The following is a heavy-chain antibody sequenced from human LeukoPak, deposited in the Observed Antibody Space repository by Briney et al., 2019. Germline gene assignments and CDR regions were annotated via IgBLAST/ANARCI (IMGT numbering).Heavy chain of an antibody. CDR3: ARADSSSWHLTPDY. V-gene: IGHV1-46*01. CDR1: GYTFTSYY. D-gene: IGHD6-13*01. J-gene: IGHJ4*02. CDR2: INPSGGST. Sequence: VASVKVSCTASGYTFTSYYMHWVRQAPGQGLEWMGIINPSGGSTSYAQKFQGRVTMTRDTSISTAYMELSRLRSDDTAVYYCARADSSSWHLTPDYWGQGTLVTVSS.